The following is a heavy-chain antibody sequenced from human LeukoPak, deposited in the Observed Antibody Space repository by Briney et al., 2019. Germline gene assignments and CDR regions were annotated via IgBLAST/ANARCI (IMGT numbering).Heavy chain of an antibody. V-gene: IGHV1-69*06. J-gene: IGHJ4*02. CDR2: ISAIFGTA. D-gene: IGHD2-15*01. CDR3: AISREAGYCSGGSCYVLGY. CDR1: GGTFSSYA. Sequence: ASVKVSCKASGGTFSSYAISWVRQAPGQGLEWMGRISAIFGTANYAQKFQGRVTITADKSTSTAYMELSSLRSEDTAVYYCAISREAGYCSGGSCYVLGYWGQGTLVTVSS.